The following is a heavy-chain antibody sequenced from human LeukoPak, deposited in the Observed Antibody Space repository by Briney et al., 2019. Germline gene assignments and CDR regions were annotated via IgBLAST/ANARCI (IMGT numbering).Heavy chain of an antibody. J-gene: IGHJ4*02. V-gene: IGHV1-2*02. Sequence: ASVKVSCKASGYTFTGYYMHWVRQAPGQGLEWMGWINPNSGGTNYAQKFQGRVTMTRDTSISTAYMELSRLRSDDTAVYYCAREPRGYSGYDYYFDYWGQGTLVTVSS. CDR3: AREPRGYSGYDYYFDY. CDR1: GYTFTGYY. CDR2: INPNSGGT. D-gene: IGHD5-12*01.